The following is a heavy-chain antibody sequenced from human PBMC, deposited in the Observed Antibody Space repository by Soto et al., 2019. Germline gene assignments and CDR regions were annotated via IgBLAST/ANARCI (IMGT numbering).Heavy chain of an antibody. D-gene: IGHD3-10*01. CDR1: GFTFSGFW. J-gene: IGHJ6*03. CDR3: FMGYYMDV. CDR2: IKDDGSEK. Sequence: AQLVESGGGLVQPGGSLRLSCAASGFTFSGFWMSWVRQAPGKGLEWVANIKDDGSEKYYVDSVKGRFTISRDNARESLYLQMNSLRAEDTAVYYCFMGYYMDVWGKGTTVTVSS. V-gene: IGHV3-7*01.